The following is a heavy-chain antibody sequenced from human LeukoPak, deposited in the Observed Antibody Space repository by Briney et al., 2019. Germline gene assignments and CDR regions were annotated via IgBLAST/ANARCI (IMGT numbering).Heavy chain of an antibody. D-gene: IGHD3-10*01. V-gene: IGHV4-39*07. CDR3: ARVIRGALRAAVFDI. J-gene: IGHJ3*02. Sequence: SETLSLTCTVSGDSLDTKIYYWGWIRHAPGKGLEWIGTVYYSGSNDYNPSLKSRVTISVDKSKNQFSLKLSSVTAADPAVYYCARVIRGALRAAVFDIWGQGTMATVSS. CDR1: GDSLDTKIYY. CDR2: VYYSGSN.